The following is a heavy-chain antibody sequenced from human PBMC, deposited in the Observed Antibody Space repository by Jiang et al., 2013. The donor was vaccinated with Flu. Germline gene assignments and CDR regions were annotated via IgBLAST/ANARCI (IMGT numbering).Heavy chain of an antibody. CDR2: ISSGSDFI. D-gene: IGHD5-24*01. V-gene: IGHV3-21*01. J-gene: IGHJ4*02. CDR3: AREESVNYIGGLGY. Sequence: QLVESGGGLVKPGGSLRLSCAASGFMFSGYSMNWVRQAPGKGLEWLSSISSGSDFIYYADSLKGRFTISRDNAKNSLFLQMNSLRAEDTAVYYCAREESVNYIGGLGYWGQGTLVTVSS. CDR1: GFMFSGYS.